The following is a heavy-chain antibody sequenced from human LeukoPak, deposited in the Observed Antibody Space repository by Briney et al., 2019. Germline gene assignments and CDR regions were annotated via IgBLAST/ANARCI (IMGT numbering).Heavy chain of an antibody. CDR1: GFTFSSYG. CDR3: AANFDF. J-gene: IGHJ4*02. Sequence: PGRSLRLSCAASGFTFSSYGMHWVRQAPGKGLEWVAAIWYDGSNQYYADSVKGRFTISRDNSKNTLYLQMNSLRAEDTAVYYCAANFDFWGQGTLVTVSS. V-gene: IGHV3-33*01. CDR2: IWYDGSNQ.